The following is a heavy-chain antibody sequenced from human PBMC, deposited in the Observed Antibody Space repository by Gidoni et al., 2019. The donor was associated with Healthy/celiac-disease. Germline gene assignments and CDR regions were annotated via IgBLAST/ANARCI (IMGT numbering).Heavy chain of an antibody. J-gene: IGHJ3*02. CDR2: IYDSGST. V-gene: IGHV4-61*01. D-gene: IGHD2-15*01. Sequence: QVQLQESGPGLVKPSETLSLTCTVSGGSVSSGSYYWSWIRQPPGKGLEWIGYIYDSGSTNYNPSLKSRVTISVDTSKTQFSLKLSSVTAADTAVYYCARHIVVVVAAYGRDAFDIWGQGTMVTVSS. CDR1: GGSVSSGSYY. CDR3: ARHIVVVVAAYGRDAFDI.